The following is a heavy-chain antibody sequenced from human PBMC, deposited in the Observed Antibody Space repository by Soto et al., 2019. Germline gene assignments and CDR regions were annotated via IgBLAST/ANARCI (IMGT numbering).Heavy chain of an antibody. J-gene: IGHJ6*02. V-gene: IGHV4-39*01. D-gene: IGHD6-19*01. Sequence: SETLSLTCHVSGGTISRDRYYLGMVPQPPRKGLEWIGSIYYSGSTYYSSSLKSRITISVDTSQNQFSLKMISVTAADTAVYYCTRHFSRGWSYHSGLDVWGLGTTVTVSS. CDR3: TRHFSRGWSYHSGLDV. CDR1: GGTISRDRYY. CDR2: IYYSGST.